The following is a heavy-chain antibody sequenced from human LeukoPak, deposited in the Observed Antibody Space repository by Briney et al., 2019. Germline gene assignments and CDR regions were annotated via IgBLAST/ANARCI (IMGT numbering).Heavy chain of an antibody. V-gene: IGHV1-18*01. Sequence: ASVKVSCKASGYTFTSYGISWVRQAPGQGLEWMGWTSAYNGNTNYAQKLQGRVTMTTDTSTSTAYMELRSLRSDDTAVYYCARDRQQQLVHHDAFDIWGQGTMVTVSS. D-gene: IGHD6-13*01. J-gene: IGHJ3*02. CDR3: ARDRQQQLVHHDAFDI. CDR2: TSAYNGNT. CDR1: GYTFTSYG.